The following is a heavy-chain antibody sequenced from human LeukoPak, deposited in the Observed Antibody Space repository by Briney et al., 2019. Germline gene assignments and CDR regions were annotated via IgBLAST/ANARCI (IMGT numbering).Heavy chain of an antibody. V-gene: IGHV1-69*05. Sequence: SVKVSCKASGGTFSSYAISWVRQAPGQGLEWMGGVIPIFGTANYAQKFQGRVTITRNTSISTAYMELSSLRSEDTAVYYCARGWFGLNWGQGTLVTASS. J-gene: IGHJ4*02. CDR3: ARGWFGLN. CDR2: VIPIFGTA. D-gene: IGHD3-10*01. CDR1: GGTFSSYA.